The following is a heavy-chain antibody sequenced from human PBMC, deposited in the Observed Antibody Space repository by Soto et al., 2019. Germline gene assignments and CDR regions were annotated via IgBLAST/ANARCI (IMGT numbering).Heavy chain of an antibody. CDR1: GGSISSNY. Sequence: QVQLQESGPGLVKPSETLSLTCTVSGGSISSNYWSWIRQPPGKGLEWIGYIYYSGSTNYNPSLKSRVTIAVDTSKNPISLRLSSVTAADTAVYYWARDAEYYGSGSYYDAFDIWGQGTMVTVSS. CDR3: ARDAEYYGSGSYYDAFDI. J-gene: IGHJ3*02. V-gene: IGHV4-59*01. D-gene: IGHD3-10*01. CDR2: IYYSGST.